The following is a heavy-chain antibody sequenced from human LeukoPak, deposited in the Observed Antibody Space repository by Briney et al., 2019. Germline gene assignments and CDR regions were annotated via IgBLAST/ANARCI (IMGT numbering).Heavy chain of an antibody. CDR1: GFTFSSYS. CDR3: ARTGLGMYSFDQ. CDR2: ITGSISTI. D-gene: IGHD3/OR15-3a*01. J-gene: IGHJ4*02. Sequence: PGGSLRLSCGASGFTFSSYSMNWVRQAPGKGLEWASYITGSISTIYYADSVKGRFTISRDNGKNSVYLQMNSLRVEDTAVYYCARTGLGMYSFDQWGQGTLVTVSS. V-gene: IGHV3-48*01.